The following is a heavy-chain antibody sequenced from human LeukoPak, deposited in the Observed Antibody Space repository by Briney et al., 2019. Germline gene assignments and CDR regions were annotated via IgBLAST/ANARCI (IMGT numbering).Heavy chain of an antibody. J-gene: IGHJ4*02. CDR3: ARMKYDVGGWLGFDY. V-gene: IGHV1-2*04. CDR2: INPNSGGT. D-gene: IGHD6-19*01. CDR1: GYTFTVYY. Sequence: ASVKVSCKASGYTFTVYYMHWVRQAPGQGLEWMGWINPNSGGTNYAQKFQGWVTMTRDTSISTAYMELSRLRSDDTAVYYCARMKYDVGGWLGFDYWGQGTLVTVSS.